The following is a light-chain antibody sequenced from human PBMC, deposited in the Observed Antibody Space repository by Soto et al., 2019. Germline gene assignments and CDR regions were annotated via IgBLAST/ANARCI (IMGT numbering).Light chain of an antibody. CDR2: DAS. CDR1: QSTSSY. Sequence: DIRMTPSPSSLSASVCGWDTITCRASQSTSSYLNWYHQKPGKAPKLLISDASRLESGVPSRFSGSGSGTEFTLTINSQQPDDFATYFCQQYNSYSRTIGQGTKVDIK. CDR3: QQYNSYSRT. J-gene: IGKJ1*01. V-gene: IGKV1-5*01.